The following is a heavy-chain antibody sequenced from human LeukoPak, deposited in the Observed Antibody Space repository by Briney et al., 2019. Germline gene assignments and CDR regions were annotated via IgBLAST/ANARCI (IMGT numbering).Heavy chain of an antibody. CDR1: GGSISSYY. D-gene: IGHD6-6*01. J-gene: IGHJ5*02. V-gene: IGHV4-34*01. CDR3: ARSGPEHSSSSGVDWFDP. CDR2: INHSGST. Sequence: PSETLSLTCTVSGGSISSYYWSWIRQPPGKGLEWIGEINHSGSTNYNPSLKSRVTISVDTSKNQFSLKLSSVTAADTAVYYCARSGPEHSSSSGVDWFDPWGQGTLVTVSS.